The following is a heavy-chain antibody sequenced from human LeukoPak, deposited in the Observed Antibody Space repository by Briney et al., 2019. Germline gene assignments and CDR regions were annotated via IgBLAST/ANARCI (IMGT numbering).Heavy chain of an antibody. V-gene: IGHV4-39*01. J-gene: IGHJ4*02. D-gene: IGHD1-26*01. Sequence: SETLSLTCTVSGGSISSGSYYWDWVRQPPGKGLEWIGTISYSGSTYYNPSLKSRVTISVDTSKNQFSLKLSSVTAADTAMFYCARHYSGSHYRFDYWGQGTLVTVSS. CDR1: GGSISSGSYY. CDR2: ISYSGST. CDR3: ARHYSGSHYRFDY.